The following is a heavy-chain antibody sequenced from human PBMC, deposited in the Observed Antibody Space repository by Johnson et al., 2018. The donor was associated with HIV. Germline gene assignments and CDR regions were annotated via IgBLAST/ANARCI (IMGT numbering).Heavy chain of an antibody. CDR2: ISYDVSNK. V-gene: IGHV3-30*04. D-gene: IGHD3-22*01. J-gene: IGHJ3*02. CDR3: ATSLYYYDSSGFSFDAFDI. CDR1: GFTFSSYA. Sequence: QMLLVESGGGVVQPGRSLRLSCAASGFTFSSYAMHWVRQAPGKGLEWVAVISYDVSNKYYADSVKGRFTISRDNSKNTLYLQMNSLRAEDTAVYYCATSLYYYDSSGFSFDAFDIWGQGTLVTVSS.